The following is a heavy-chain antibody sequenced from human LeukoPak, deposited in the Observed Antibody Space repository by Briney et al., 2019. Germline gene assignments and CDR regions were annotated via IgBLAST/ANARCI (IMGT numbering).Heavy chain of an antibody. Sequence: GGSLRLSCAASGFPFSDYVMHWVRQAPGKGLEWVAVIRYDGNNKYYADSVKGRFTISRDNSKNMLYLQMNSLRDEDTAVYYCARDLILADSSGSSAHDYWGQGTLVTVSS. CDR2: IRYDGNNK. J-gene: IGHJ4*02. V-gene: IGHV3-33*01. CDR1: GFPFSDYV. CDR3: ARDLILADSSGSSAHDY. D-gene: IGHD2-15*01.